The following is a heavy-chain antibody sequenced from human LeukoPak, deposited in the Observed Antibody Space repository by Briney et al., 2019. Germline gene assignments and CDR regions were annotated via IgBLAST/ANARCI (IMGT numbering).Heavy chain of an antibody. Sequence: GGSLRLSCAASGFTFSSYSMNWVRQAPGKGLEWVSSISSSSYIYYADSVKGRFTISRDNAKNSLYLQMNSLRAEDTAVYYCARVGYDYPFDYWGQGTLVTVSS. J-gene: IGHJ4*02. CDR2: ISSSSYI. CDR3: ARVGYDYPFDY. D-gene: IGHD5-12*01. CDR1: GFTFSSYS. V-gene: IGHV3-21*01.